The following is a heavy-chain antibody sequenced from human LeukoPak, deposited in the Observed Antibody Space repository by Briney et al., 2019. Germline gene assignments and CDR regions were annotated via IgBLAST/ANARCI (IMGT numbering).Heavy chain of an antibody. CDR2: INHSGST. CDR1: GGSFSGYY. CDR3: ARGAYYYDSSGYYYGDYYYYMDV. Sequence: SETLSLTCAVYGGSFSGYYWSWIRQPPGKGLEWIGEINHSGSTNYNPSLKSRVTISVDTSKNQFSLKLSSVTAADTAVYYCARGAYYYDSSGYYYGDYYYYMDVWGKGTTVTVSS. V-gene: IGHV4-34*01. D-gene: IGHD3-22*01. J-gene: IGHJ6*03.